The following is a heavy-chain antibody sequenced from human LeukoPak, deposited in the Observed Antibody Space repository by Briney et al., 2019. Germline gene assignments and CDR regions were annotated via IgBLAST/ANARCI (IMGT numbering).Heavy chain of an antibody. J-gene: IGHJ4*02. V-gene: IGHV1-2*02. CDR2: INPNSGGT. D-gene: IGHD3-10*01. Sequence: ASVKVSCKASGYTFTGYHMHWVRQAPGQGLEWMGWINPNSGGTNYAQKFQGRVTMTRDTSISTAYMELSRLRSDDTAAYYCARDSRLLWFGELSGFDYWGQGTLVTVSS. CDR1: GYTFTGYH. CDR3: ARDSRLLWFGELSGFDY.